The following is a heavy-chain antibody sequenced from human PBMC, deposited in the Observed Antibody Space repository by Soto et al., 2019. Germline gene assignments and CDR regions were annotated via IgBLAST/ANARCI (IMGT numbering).Heavy chain of an antibody. J-gene: IGHJ4*02. CDR2: IYYSGNT. V-gene: IGHV4-61*01. Sequence: QVQLQESGPGLVKPSETLSLTCTVSGGSVSSGSYYWSWIRQPPGKGLEWFGFIYYSGNTNYNPSLKSRVTISVDTSKNQFSLRLSSVTAADTAVYYCARGNYLTPYLFDYWGQGTLVTVSS. CDR3: ARGNYLTPYLFDY. D-gene: IGHD2-2*02. CDR1: GGSVSSGSYY.